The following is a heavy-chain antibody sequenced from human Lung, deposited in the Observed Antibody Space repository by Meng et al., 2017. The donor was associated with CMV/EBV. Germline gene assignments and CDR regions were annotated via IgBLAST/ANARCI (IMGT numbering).Heavy chain of an antibody. CDR1: YA. CDR3: AKYIHYDFWSGYLGDNWLDP. D-gene: IGHD3-3*01. CDR2: ISGSGATT. J-gene: IGHJ5*02. V-gene: IGHV3-23*01. Sequence: YASTGGRKDLGKGLEGGAAISGSGATTYYADSVKGRFTISRDNSKSTLYLQTNSLRAEDTAVYYCAKYIHYDFWSGYLGDNWLDPWGQGTLVTVSS.